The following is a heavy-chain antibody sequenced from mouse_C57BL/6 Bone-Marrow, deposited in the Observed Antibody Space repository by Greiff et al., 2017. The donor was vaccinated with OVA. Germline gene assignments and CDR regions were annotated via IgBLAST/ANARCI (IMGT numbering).Heavy chain of an antibody. V-gene: IGHV5-17*01. CDR2: ISSGSSTI. D-gene: IGHD2-4*01. CDR3: AGDYDDYSAMDS. CDR1: GFTFSDYG. J-gene: IGHJ4*01. Sequence: DVMLVESGGGLVKPGGSLKLSCAASGFTFSDYGMHWVRQAPEKGLEWVAYISSGSSTIYYADTVKGRFTISRDNAKKTMFLQMTSLRSEDTAMYYSAGDYDDYSAMDSWGQGTSVTVAS.